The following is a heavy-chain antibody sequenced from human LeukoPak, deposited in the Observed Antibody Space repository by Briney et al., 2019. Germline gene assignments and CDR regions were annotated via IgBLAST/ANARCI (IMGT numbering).Heavy chain of an antibody. J-gene: IGHJ6*02. CDR1: GYSFTSYW. D-gene: IGHD6-6*01. V-gene: IGHV5-51*01. CDR3: ARLTSSSSFDYYYGMDV. Sequence: GASLQISSQGSGYSFTSYWIGWVRPMPGKGLEWMGIIYPGDSDTRYSPSFQGQVTISADKSISTAYLQWSSLKASDTAMYYCARLTSSSSFDYYYGMDVWGQGTTVTVSS. CDR2: IYPGDSDT.